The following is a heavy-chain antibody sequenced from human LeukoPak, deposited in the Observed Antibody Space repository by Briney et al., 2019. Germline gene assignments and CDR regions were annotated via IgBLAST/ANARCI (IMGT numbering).Heavy chain of an antibody. CDR3: AKGTYSSSWYHNDYYLDY. CDR1: GFTFSSYA. Sequence: PGGSLRLSCAASGFTFSSYAMSWVRQAPGKGLEWVSAISGSGGSTYYADSVKGRFTISRDNSKNTLYLQMNSLRAEDTAVYYCAKGTYSSSWYHNDYYLDYWGQGTLVTVSS. V-gene: IGHV3-23*01. J-gene: IGHJ4*02. D-gene: IGHD6-13*01. CDR2: ISGSGGST.